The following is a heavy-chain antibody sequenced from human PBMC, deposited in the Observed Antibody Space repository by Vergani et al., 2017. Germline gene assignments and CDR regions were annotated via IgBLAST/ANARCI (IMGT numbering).Heavy chain of an antibody. CDR3: ARHLAYCGGDCYPYYYGMDV. V-gene: IGHV4-39*01. Sequence: QLQLQESGPGLVKPSETLSLTCTVSGGSISSSSYYWGWIRQPPGKGLEWIGRIYYSGSNYYNPSLKSRVTISVDTSKNQFSLKLSSVTAADTAVYYCARHLAYCGGDCYPYYYGMDVWGQGTTVTVSS. CDR1: GGSISSSSYY. CDR2: IYYSGSN. D-gene: IGHD2-21*02. J-gene: IGHJ6*02.